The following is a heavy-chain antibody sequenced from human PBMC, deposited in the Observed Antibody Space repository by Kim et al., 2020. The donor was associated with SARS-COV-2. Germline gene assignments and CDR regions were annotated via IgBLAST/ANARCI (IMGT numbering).Heavy chain of an antibody. CDR3: ATDFPCGYTGHVAF. CDR1: GFTLSDAC. Sequence: GGSLRLSCATSGFTLSDACMNWVRQAPGKGLEWVGRIKSQAGGGKHAYAAPVKGSITIARDNKTHTLQLQMISPKYEDTADYFCATDFPCGYTGHVAFWG. V-gene: IGHV3-15*01. CDR2: IKSQAGGGKH. D-gene: IGHD2-21*01. J-gene: IGHJ2*01.